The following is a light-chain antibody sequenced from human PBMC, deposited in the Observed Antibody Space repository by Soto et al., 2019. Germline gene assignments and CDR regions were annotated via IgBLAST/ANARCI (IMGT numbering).Light chain of an antibody. J-gene: IGKJ1*01. Sequence: DIQMTQSPSTLSASVGDRVTITCRASQNIDSGLAWYQQKPGKAPKLLIYKASTLESGVPLRFSGSGSGTESNLTIIRLQPDDFAPNYCQQYHFFWTFGQGTRVEIK. CDR3: QQYHFFWT. CDR1: QNIDSG. V-gene: IGKV1-5*03. CDR2: KAS.